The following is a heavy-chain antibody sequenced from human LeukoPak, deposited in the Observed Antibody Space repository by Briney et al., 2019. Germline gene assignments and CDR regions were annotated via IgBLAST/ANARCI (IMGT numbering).Heavy chain of an antibody. D-gene: IGHD6-13*01. CDR3: ARVRSAAAGPLDY. CDR2: INHDATEK. V-gene: IGHV3-7*01. CDR1: GFSFDSYW. Sequence: PGGSLRLSCVASGFSFDSYWMNWVRQAPGRGMEWVANINHDATEKYCVDSVKGRVTISRDNAKKSLYLQMNRLRADDTAVYHCARVRSAAAGPLDYWGQGTLVTVSS. J-gene: IGHJ4*02.